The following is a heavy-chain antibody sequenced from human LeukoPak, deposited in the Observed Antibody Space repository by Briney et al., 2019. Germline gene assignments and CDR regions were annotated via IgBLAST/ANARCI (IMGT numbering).Heavy chain of an antibody. V-gene: IGHV4-4*07. Sequence: SETLSLTCTVSGGSISSSYWSWIRQPAGKGLEWIGRIFTSGTTEYNPSLKSRVTMSVDTSKNQFSLKLSSVTAADTAVYYCARAPTYYYDSSGYSADAFDIWGQGTMVTVSS. J-gene: IGHJ3*02. CDR3: ARAPTYYYDSSGYSADAFDI. CDR2: IFTSGTT. CDR1: GGSISSSY. D-gene: IGHD3-22*01.